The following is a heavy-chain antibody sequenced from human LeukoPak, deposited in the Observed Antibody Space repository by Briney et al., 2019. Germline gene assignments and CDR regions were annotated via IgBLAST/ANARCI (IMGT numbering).Heavy chain of an antibody. CDR1: GFTFSSYA. J-gene: IGHJ5*02. CDR3: ARERPRAAAGGGEFAP. D-gene: IGHD6-25*01. V-gene: IGHV4-38-2*02. Sequence: GSLRLSCAASGFTFSSYAMSWVRQAPGKGLEWIGSIYYSGSTYYNPSLKSRVTISVDTSKNQFSLKLSSVTAADTAVYYCARERPRAAAGGGEFAPWGQGPLVTVSS. CDR2: IYYSGST.